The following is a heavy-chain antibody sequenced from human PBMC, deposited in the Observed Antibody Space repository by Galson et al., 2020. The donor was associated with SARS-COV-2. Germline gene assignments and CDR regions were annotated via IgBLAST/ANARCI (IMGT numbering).Heavy chain of an antibody. V-gene: IGHV3-30*04. CDR2: ISYDGRNK. CDR1: GFTFSSYA. Sequence: GGFLRLSCAASGFTFSSYAMHWVRQAPGKGLEWVAVISYDGRNKYYADSVKGRFTISRDNSKNTLYLQMNSLRAEDTAVYYCARDDRVSFSYSTFYYYYGMDVWGQGTTVTVSS. D-gene: IGHD3-16*02. J-gene: IGHJ6*02. CDR3: ARDDRVSFSYSTFYYYYGMDV.